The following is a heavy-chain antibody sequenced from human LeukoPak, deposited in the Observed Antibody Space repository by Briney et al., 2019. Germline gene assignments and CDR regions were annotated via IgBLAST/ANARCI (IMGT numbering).Heavy chain of an antibody. V-gene: IGHV1-18*01. CDR3: ARTKWELLIGVGNWFDP. CDR1: GYTFTSYG. CDR2: ISAYNGNT. Sequence: ASVKVSCKASGYTFTSYGISWVRQAPGQGLEWMGWISAYNGNTNYAQKLQGRVTVTTDTSTSTAYMELRSLRSDDTAVYYCARTKWELLIGVGNWFDPWGQGTLVTVSS. J-gene: IGHJ5*02. D-gene: IGHD1-26*01.